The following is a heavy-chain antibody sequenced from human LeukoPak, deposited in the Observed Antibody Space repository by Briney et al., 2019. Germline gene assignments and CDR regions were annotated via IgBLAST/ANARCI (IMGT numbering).Heavy chain of an antibody. CDR1: GGTFSSYA. Sequence: SVNVSCKASGGTFSSYAISWVRQAPGQGLEWMGGIIPIFGTANYAQKFQGRVTITTDESTSTAYMELSSLRSEDTAVYYCAREAWGYSYGLLDYWGQGTLVTVSS. D-gene: IGHD5-18*01. CDR2: IIPIFGTA. J-gene: IGHJ4*02. CDR3: AREAWGYSYGLLDY. V-gene: IGHV1-69*05.